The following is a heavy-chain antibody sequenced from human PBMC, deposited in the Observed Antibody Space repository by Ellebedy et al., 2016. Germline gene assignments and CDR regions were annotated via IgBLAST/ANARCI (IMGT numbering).Heavy chain of an antibody. Sequence: SETLSLTCTVLGGSISSSFWTWIRQPPGKGLEWIGYIYYGGSTSYNPSLKSRVTVSVDTSKNQFSLRLTSVTAADTAVYYCARGGYYDILTPYGSAFDIWGQGTMVTVS. D-gene: IGHD3-9*01. V-gene: IGHV4-59*08. CDR3: ARGGYYDILTPYGSAFDI. CDR1: GGSISSSF. J-gene: IGHJ3*02. CDR2: IYYGGST.